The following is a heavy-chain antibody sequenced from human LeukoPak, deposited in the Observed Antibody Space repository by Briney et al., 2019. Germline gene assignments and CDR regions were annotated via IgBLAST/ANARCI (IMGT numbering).Heavy chain of an antibody. V-gene: IGHV4-59*01. CDR2: IYYSGST. CDR1: GGSISSYY. D-gene: IGHD6-13*01. J-gene: IGHJ5*02. CDR3: ARVIAAAGTFWFDP. Sequence: SETLSLTCTVSGGSISSYYWSWIRQPPGKGLEWIGYIYYSGSTNYDPSLKSRVTISVDTSKNQFSLKLSSVTAADTAVYYCARVIAAAGTFWFDPWGQGTLVTVSS.